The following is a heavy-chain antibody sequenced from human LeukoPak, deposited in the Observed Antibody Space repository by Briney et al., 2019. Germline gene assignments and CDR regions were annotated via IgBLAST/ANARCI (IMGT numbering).Heavy chain of an antibody. CDR1: GYTFTSYD. V-gene: IGHV1-8*01. CDR2: MNPNSGNT. Sequence: ASVKVSCKASGYTFTSYDINWVRQATGQGLEWMGWMNPNSGNTGYAQKFQGRVTMTRNTSISTAYMELSSLRSEDTALYYCARPGYSTDWGRFDPWGQGTLVTVSS. J-gene: IGHJ5*02. D-gene: IGHD6-19*01. CDR3: ARPGYSTDWGRFDP.